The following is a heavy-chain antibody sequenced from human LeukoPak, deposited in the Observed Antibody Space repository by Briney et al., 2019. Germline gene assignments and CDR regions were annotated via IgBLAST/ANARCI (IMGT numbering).Heavy chain of an antibody. CDR1: GGTFSSYA. J-gene: IGHJ5*02. CDR2: IIPIFGTA. Sequence: SVKVSCKASGGTFSSYAISWVRQAPGQGLEWMGRIIPIFGTANYAQKFQGRVTITTDESPSTAYMELSSLRSEDTAVYYCARDLPLSYFWFDPWGQGTLVTVSS. V-gene: IGHV1-69*05. D-gene: IGHD1-26*01. CDR3: ARDLPLSYFWFDP.